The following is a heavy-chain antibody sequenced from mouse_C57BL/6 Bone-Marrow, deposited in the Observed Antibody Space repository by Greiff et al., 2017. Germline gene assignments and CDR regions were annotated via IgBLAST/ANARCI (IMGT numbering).Heavy chain of an antibody. CDR3: AREGITTRYYAMDY. CDR1: GFTFSSYA. Sequence: EVQLVESGGGLVKPGGSLKLSCAASGFTFSSYAMSWVRQTPEKRLEWVATISDGGSYTYYPDNVKGRFTISRDNAKNNLYLQMSHLKSEDTAMYYCAREGITTRYYAMDYWGQGTSVTVSS. D-gene: IGHD2-4*01. J-gene: IGHJ4*01. CDR2: ISDGGSYT. V-gene: IGHV5-4*01.